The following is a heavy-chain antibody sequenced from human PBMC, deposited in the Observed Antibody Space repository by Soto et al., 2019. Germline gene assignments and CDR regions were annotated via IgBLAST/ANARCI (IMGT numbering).Heavy chain of an antibody. V-gene: IGHV3-9*01. CDR2: ISWNSGSI. J-gene: IGHJ3*02. Sequence: EVQLVESGGGLVQPGRSLRLSCAASGFTFDDYAMHWVRQAPGKGLEWVSDISWNSGSIGYADYVKGRFTNSRDNAKSTLYLQMNSLRAEDTALYYCAKAGVVVVAATPLFDIWGQGTMVTVSS. D-gene: IGHD2-15*01. CDR3: AKAGVVVVAATPLFDI. CDR1: GFTFDDYA.